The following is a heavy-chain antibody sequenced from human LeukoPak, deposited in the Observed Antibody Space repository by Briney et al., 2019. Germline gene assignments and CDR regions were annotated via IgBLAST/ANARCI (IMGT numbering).Heavy chain of an antibody. CDR3: AKKGYYASGSYFDY. D-gene: IGHD3-10*01. J-gene: IGHJ4*02. V-gene: IGHV3-30*02. Sequence: GGSLRLSCAASGFIFSSYGMHWVRQAPGKGLEWVAFIRYEGTNKYYADSVKGRFFISRDNSKKTLYLQMNSLRPEDTAMYYCAKKGYYASGSYFDYWGQGTLVTASS. CDR2: IRYEGTNK. CDR1: GFIFSSYG.